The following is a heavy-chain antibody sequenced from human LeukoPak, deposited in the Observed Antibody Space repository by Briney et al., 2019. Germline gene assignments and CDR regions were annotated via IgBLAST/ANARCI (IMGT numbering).Heavy chain of an antibody. J-gene: IGHJ5*02. Sequence: SQTLSLTCAISGDSVSSNSAAWNWIRQSPSRGLEWLGRTYYRSKWYNDYAVSVKSRITINPDTSKNQFSLQLNSVTPEDTAVYYCASGGYSYGYANWFDPWGQGTLVTVSS. V-gene: IGHV6-1*01. CDR3: ASGGYSYGYANWFDP. D-gene: IGHD5-18*01. CDR1: GDSVSSNSAA. CDR2: TYYRSKWYN.